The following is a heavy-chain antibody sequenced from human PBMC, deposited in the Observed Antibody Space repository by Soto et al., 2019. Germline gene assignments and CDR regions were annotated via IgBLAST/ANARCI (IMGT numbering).Heavy chain of an antibody. D-gene: IGHD4-4*01. CDR3: AKGHSDYQGDYNYYGMDV. J-gene: IGHJ6*02. CDR2: STGAGGST. CDR1: GFPFSSYA. Sequence: GGSLRLSCAASGFPFSSYAISWVRQAPGKGLEWVAASTGAGGSTYKVDSEKGRFTISRDNSKKTVYLQLDGLRTEDTAIYYCAKGHSDYQGDYNYYGMDVWGQGTTVTVSS. V-gene: IGHV3-23*01.